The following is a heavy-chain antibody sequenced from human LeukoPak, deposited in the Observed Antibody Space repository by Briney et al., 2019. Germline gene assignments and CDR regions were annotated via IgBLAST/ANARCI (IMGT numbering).Heavy chain of an antibody. CDR1: GGSLRTYY. CDR3: ARYVGWTYYCIDY. D-gene: IGHD1-26*01. CDR2: IYSGGDT. V-gene: IGHV4-59*08. Sequence: PSETLSLTCTVSGGSLRTYYWTSVRQPPGKGLEWIGYIYSGGDTNYNPSLKSRVTISVDTSKNQFSLKLTSVTAADAAVYYCARYVGWTYYCIDYWGQGTLVTVSS. J-gene: IGHJ4*02.